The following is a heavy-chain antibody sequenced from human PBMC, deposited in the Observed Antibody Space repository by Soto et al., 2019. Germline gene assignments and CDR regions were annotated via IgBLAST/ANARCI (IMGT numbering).Heavy chain of an antibody. V-gene: IGHV4-61*01. D-gene: IGHD2-8*01. CDR2: ISYSGTA. CDR1: GGSVSSGPYH. CDR3: MRSHGAY. Sequence: QVQLQESGPGLVKTSETLSLTCTVPGGSVSSGPYHWNWVRRPPGKGLEWIGHISYSGTANYNPSLRGRVTMSTDTSKNQFSLRLSSVTAADTAVYYCMRSHGAYWGQGTLVTVSS. J-gene: IGHJ4*02.